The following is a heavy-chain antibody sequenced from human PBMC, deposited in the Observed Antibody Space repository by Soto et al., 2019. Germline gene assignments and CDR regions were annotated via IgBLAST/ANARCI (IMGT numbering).Heavy chain of an antibody. D-gene: IGHD3-10*01. CDR1: GDTFNFYT. CDR3: ATNYGSGSTNFDY. Sequence: QVQLVQSGAEVKKPGSSVKVSCTASGDTFNFYTISWVRQAPGQGLEWMGRIIPMVDMSDYAQKFRGRVTIIADKSTSTAYMELRSLRSEDTAMYYCATNYGSGSTNFDYWGQGTMVTVSS. CDR2: IIPMVDMS. J-gene: IGHJ4*02. V-gene: IGHV1-69*02.